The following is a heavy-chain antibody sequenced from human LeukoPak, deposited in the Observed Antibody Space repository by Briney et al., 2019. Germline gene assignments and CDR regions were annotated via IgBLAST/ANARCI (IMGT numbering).Heavy chain of an antibody. V-gene: IGHV3-23*01. CDR3: AKSGSYYFIPTPFDY. CDR2: ISGSGGST. Sequence: GGSLRLSCAASGFTFSSYAMSWVRQAPGKGLEWVSAISGSGGSTYYADSVKGRFTISRDNSKNTLYLQMNSLRAEDTAVYYCAKSGSYYFIPTPFDYWGQGTLVTVSS. CDR1: GFTFSSYA. J-gene: IGHJ4*02. D-gene: IGHD1-26*01.